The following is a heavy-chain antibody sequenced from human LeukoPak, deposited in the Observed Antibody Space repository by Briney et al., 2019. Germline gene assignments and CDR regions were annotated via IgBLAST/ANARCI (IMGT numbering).Heavy chain of an antibody. V-gene: IGHV4-38-2*02. CDR3: ARVGSSIAAAGTAGGYFDL. Sequence: DPSETLSLTCTVSGYSISSGYYWGWIRQPPGKGLEWIGSIYHSGSTYYNPSLKSRVTISVDTSKNQFSLKLSSVTAADTAVYYCARVGSSIAAAGTAGGYFDLWGRGTLVTVSS. CDR1: GYSISSGYY. J-gene: IGHJ2*01. D-gene: IGHD6-13*01. CDR2: IYHSGST.